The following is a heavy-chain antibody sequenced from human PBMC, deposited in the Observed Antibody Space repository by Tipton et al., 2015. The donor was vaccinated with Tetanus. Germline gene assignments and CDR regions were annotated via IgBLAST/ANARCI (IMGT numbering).Heavy chain of an antibody. Sequence: GLVKPSETLSLSCTVSGGSISSFYWSWIRQSPGRGLEWIGYIYYTGNTNYNPSLKSRVTISADTTKKQFSLNLRSVTAADTAVYYCARAVGYKGLPYYLDNWGQGALVTVSS. CDR3: ARAVGYKGLPYYLDN. J-gene: IGHJ4*02. D-gene: IGHD1-26*01. CDR2: IYYTGNT. CDR1: GGSISSFY. V-gene: IGHV4-59*01.